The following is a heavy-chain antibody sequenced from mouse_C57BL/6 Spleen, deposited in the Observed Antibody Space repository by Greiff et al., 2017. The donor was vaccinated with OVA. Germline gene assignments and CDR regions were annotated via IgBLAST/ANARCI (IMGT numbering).Heavy chain of an antibody. V-gene: IGHV1-82*01. CDR1: GYAFSSSW. CDR3: ARDPEGYYFDY. J-gene: IGHJ2*01. CDR2: IYPGDGDT. Sequence: LEESGPELVKPGASVKISCKASGYAFSSSWMNWVKQRPGKGLEWIGRIYPGDGDTNYNGKFKGKATLTADKSSSTAYMQLSSLTSEDSAVYFCARDPEGYYFDYWGQGTTLTVSS.